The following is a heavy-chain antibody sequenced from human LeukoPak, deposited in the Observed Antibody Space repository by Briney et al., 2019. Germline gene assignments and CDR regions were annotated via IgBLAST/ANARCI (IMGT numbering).Heavy chain of an antibody. J-gene: IGHJ4*02. CDR1: GDSISSYF. CDR2: FYSSEST. Sequence: SETLSLTCTVSGDSISSYFWSWIRQPAGKGLEWIGRFYSSESTNYNPSLKSRVTMSVDTSKNQFSLKLSSVTAADTAVYYCARRYSSKFDYWGQGIMVTVSS. V-gene: IGHV4-4*07. CDR3: ARRYSSKFDY. D-gene: IGHD6-13*01.